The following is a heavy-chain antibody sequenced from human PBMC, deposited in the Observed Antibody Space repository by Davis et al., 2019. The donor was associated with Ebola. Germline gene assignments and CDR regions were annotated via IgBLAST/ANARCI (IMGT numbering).Heavy chain of an antibody. V-gene: IGHV3-53*04. J-gene: IGHJ3*01. Sequence: GESLKISCAASGFSVSSSYMNWVRQPPGKGLEWVSIIYSDGRTFYAESVKGRFTISRHISENTVYLQMNSLRPEDTAVYYCVRDRVPNEALFWGQGTLVTVSA. CDR3: VRDRVPNEALF. CDR1: GFSVSSSY. CDR2: IYSDGRT. D-gene: IGHD1-1*01.